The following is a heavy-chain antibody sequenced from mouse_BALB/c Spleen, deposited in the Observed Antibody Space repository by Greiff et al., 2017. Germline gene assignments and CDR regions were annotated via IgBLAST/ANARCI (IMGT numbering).Heavy chain of an antibody. Sequence: DVKLQESGGGLVQPGGSLKLSCAASGFTFSRYTMSWVRQTPEKRLEWVAYISNGGGSTYYPDTVKGRFTISRDNAKNTLYLQMSSLKSEDTAMYYCARGDGFYYAMDYWGQGTSVTVSS. J-gene: IGHJ4*01. D-gene: IGHD2-3*01. V-gene: IGHV5-12-2*01. CDR2: ISNGGGST. CDR1: GFTFSRYT. CDR3: ARGDGFYYAMDY.